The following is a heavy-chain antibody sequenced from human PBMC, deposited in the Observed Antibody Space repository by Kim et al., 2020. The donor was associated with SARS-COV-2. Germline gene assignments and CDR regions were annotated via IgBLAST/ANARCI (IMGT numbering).Heavy chain of an antibody. CDR2: ISYDGSNK. CDR3: ARDGDSSGYSHYFDY. J-gene: IGHJ4*02. CDR1: GFTFSSYA. D-gene: IGHD3-22*01. Sequence: GGSLRLSCAASGFTFSSYAMHWVRQAPGKGLEWVAVISYDGSNKYYVDSVKGRFTISRDNSKNTLYLQMNSLRAEDTAVYYCARDGDSSGYSHYFDYWGQGTLVTVSS. V-gene: IGHV3-30*04.